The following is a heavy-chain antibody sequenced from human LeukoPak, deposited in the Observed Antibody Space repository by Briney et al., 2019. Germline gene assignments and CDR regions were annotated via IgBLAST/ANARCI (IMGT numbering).Heavy chain of an antibody. CDR1: GGSISSSSYY. CDR3: ARHGYYGPAWCDP. Sequence: SETLSLTCTVSGGSISSSSYYWGWIRQPPGKGLECIGSIYYSERTYYNPSVKSRVTISVDTSKNQFSLKLSSVTAADTAVYYCARHGYYGPAWCDPWGQGTLVTVSS. J-gene: IGHJ5*02. CDR2: IYYSERT. D-gene: IGHD3-10*01. V-gene: IGHV4-39*01.